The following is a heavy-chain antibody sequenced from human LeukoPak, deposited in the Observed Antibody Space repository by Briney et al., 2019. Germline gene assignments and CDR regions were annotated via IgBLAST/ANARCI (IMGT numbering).Heavy chain of an antibody. J-gene: IGHJ4*02. CDR2: IWYDGSNK. Sequence: GGSLRLSCAASGFTFSNYGMHWVRQAPGKGLEWVAVIWYDGSNKYYADSVQGRFTISRDNSKNTLYLQMNSLRAEDTAVYYCARDQVGATTNAGPLGYWGQGTLVTVSS. CDR3: ARDQVGATTNAGPLGY. D-gene: IGHD1-26*01. V-gene: IGHV3-33*01. CDR1: GFTFSNYG.